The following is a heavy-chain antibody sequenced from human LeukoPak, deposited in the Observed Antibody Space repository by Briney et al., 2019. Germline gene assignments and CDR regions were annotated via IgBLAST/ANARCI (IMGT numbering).Heavy chain of an antibody. J-gene: IGHJ5*02. CDR3: AKGSDSGWYGWFAP. V-gene: IGHV3-23*01. CDR2: IDASGGAT. CDR1: GFTFSNYA. D-gene: IGHD6-19*01. Sequence: PGGSLRLSCAASGFTFSNYAMYWVRQPPGKGLEWVSTIDASGGATYYADSVKGRFTISRDNSKNTSYLQMNSLRAADTAVYFCAKGSDSGWYGWFAPWGQGTLVTVSS.